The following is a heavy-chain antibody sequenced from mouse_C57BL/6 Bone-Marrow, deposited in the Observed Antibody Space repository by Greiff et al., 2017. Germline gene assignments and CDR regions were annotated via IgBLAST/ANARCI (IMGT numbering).Heavy chain of an antibody. CDR1: GYTFTSYW. CDR3: ERYYSWYVDG. J-gene: IGHJ1*03. V-gene: IGHV1-7*01. CDR2: INPSRGYS. Sequence: VQLQQSGAELAKPGASVKLSCKASGYTFTSYWMHWVKQRPGKGLEWIGYINPSRGYSKYNQQFKVKATLTADKSSSTDYMQLSSLTYEASAVEYCERYYSWYVDGWGTGTTVTVAT. D-gene: IGHD1-1*01.